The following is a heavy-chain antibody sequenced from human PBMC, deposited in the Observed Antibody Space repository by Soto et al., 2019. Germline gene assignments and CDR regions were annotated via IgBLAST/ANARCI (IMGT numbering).Heavy chain of an antibody. V-gene: IGHV3-33*01. Sequence: GGSLRLSCAASGFTFSSYGMHWVRQAPGKGLEWVAVIWYDGSNKYYADSVKGRFTISGDNSKNTLYLQMNSLRAEDTALYYCAIDLRYGSSMVRGVFTSGSLNYYYYGMDVWGQGTTVTVSS. D-gene: IGHD3-10*01. CDR2: IWYDGSNK. CDR1: GFTFSSYG. J-gene: IGHJ6*02. CDR3: AIDLRYGSSMVRGVFTSGSLNYYYYGMDV.